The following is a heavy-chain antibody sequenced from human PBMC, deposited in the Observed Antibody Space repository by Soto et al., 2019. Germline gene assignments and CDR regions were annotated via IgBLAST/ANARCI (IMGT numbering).Heavy chain of an antibody. V-gene: IGHV2-5*02. Sequence: QITLKESGPTLVKPTQTLTLTCTFSGFSLSTSGVGVGWIRQPPGKALEWLAVIYWDDDRGYRPSLKNMLTITKDTSKNPVVLTMTNMDPVDTATYYCAHTVGLVVVTSEDEYLQHWGQGTQVTVSS. CDR3: AHTVGLVVVTSEDEYLQH. D-gene: IGHD2-15*01. CDR1: GFSLSTSGVG. J-gene: IGHJ1*01. CDR2: IYWDDDR.